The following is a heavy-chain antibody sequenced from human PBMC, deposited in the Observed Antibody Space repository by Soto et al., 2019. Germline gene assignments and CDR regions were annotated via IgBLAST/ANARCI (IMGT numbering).Heavy chain of an antibody. CDR1: GGTFSSYA. CDR3: ARRTYYYDSSGYYGRYYYYGMDV. J-gene: IGHJ6*02. CDR2: IIPIFGTA. D-gene: IGHD3-22*01. Sequence: QVQLVQSGAEVKKPGSSVKVSCKASGGTFSSYAISWVRQARGQGLEWMGGIIPIFGTANYAQKFQGRVTITADESTSTAYMELSSLRSEATAVYYCARRTYYYDSSGYYGRYYYYGMDVWGQGTTVTVSS. V-gene: IGHV1-69*01.